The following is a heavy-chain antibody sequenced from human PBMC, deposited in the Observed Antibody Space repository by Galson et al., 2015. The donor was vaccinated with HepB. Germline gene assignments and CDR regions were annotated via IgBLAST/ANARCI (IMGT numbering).Heavy chain of an antibody. J-gene: IGHJ4*02. V-gene: IGHV3-23*01. CDR3: AGNSITMIVVVY. CDR1: GFTFSSYA. Sequence: SLRLPCAASGFTFSSYAMSWVRQAPGKGLEWVSAISGSGGSTYYADSVKGRFTISRDNSKNTLYLQMNSLRAEDTAVYYCAGNSITMIVVVYWGQGTLVTVSS. CDR2: ISGSGGST. D-gene: IGHD3-22*01.